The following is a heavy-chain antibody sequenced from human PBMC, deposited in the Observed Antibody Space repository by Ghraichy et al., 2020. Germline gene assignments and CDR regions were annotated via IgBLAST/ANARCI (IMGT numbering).Heavy chain of an antibody. CDR3: ARGGRYIAAALYFDY. CDR1: GFSVSSNY. CDR2: IYSGGST. Sequence: GGSLRLSCAASGFSVSSNYMSWVRQAPGKGLEWVSVIYSGGSTNYADSVKGRITISRDNSKNTLYLQMNSLRAEDTAVYYCARGGRYIAAALYFDYWGQGTLVTVSS. J-gene: IGHJ4*02. V-gene: IGHV3-53*01. D-gene: IGHD6-13*01.